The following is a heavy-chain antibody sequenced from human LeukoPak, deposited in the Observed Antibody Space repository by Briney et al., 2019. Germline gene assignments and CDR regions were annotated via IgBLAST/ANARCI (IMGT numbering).Heavy chain of an antibody. CDR1: GGTFSSYA. D-gene: IGHD6-13*01. CDR2: IIPIFGTA. CDR3: AREQAAAPDAFDI. J-gene: IGHJ3*02. Sequence: SVKVSCKASGGTFSSYAISWVRQAPGQGLEWMGGIIPIFGTANYAQKFQGRVTITTDESTSTAYMELSSLRSEDTAVYYCAREQAAAPDAFDIWGQGTMVTVSS. V-gene: IGHV1-69*05.